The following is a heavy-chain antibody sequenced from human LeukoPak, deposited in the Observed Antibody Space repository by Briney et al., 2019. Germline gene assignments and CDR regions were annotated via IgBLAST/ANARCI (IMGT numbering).Heavy chain of an antibody. Sequence: GGSLRLSCAASGFTFSSYSMNWVRQAPGKGLEWVAVISYDGSNKYYADSVKGRFTISRDNSKNTLYLQMNSLRAEDTAVYYCGNDAIDIWGQGTMVTVSS. CDR2: ISYDGSNK. V-gene: IGHV3-30*18. CDR3: GNDAIDI. CDR1: GFTFSSYS. J-gene: IGHJ3*02.